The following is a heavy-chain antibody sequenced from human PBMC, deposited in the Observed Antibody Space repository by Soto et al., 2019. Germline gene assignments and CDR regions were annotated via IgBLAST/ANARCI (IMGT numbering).Heavy chain of an antibody. CDR2: IYWDDDK. Sequence: QITLKESGPPLVRPSQTLTLTCTFSGFSLSTSGVGVGWVRQPPGKALEWLALIYWDDDKRYRPSLKSRLTITQDTSKNQVVLTLTNVDPVDTATYYCAHSAATTDSYCFDDRGQGTLITVSS. CDR1: GFSLSTSGVG. J-gene: IGHJ4*02. D-gene: IGHD1-1*01. CDR3: AHSAATTDSYCFDD. V-gene: IGHV2-5*02.